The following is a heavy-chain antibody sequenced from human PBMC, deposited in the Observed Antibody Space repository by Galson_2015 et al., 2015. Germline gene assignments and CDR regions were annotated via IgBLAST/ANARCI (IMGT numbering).Heavy chain of an antibody. Sequence: SLRLSCAASGFTFSSYAMHWVRQAPGKGLEWVAVISYDGSNKYYADSVKGRFTISRDNSKNTLYLQMNSLRAEDTAVYYCARSGEVVTAILAFDIWGQGTMVTVSS. CDR3: ARSGEVVTAILAFDI. CDR2: ISYDGSNK. D-gene: IGHD2-21*02. CDR1: GFTFSSYA. J-gene: IGHJ3*02. V-gene: IGHV3-30-3*01.